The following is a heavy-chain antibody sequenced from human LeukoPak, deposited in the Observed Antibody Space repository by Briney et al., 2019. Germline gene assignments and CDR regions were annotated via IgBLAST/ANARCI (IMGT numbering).Heavy chain of an antibody. CDR1: GFSVSGYW. CDR3: AREWQGGIAAAGTRIEGDY. D-gene: IGHD6-13*01. V-gene: IGHV3-7*01. J-gene: IGHJ4*02. Sequence: GGSLRLSCAVSGFSVSGYWMTWVRQAPGKGLERVANINQDGSEQNYADSGKGRFTISRDNAENSLFLQMNSLRVEDTAVYYCAREWQGGIAAAGTRIEGDYWGQGTLVAVSS. CDR2: INQDGSEQ.